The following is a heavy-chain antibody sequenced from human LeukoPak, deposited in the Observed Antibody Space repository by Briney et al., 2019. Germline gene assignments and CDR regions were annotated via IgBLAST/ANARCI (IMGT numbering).Heavy chain of an antibody. Sequence: PGGSLRLSCAASGFKFDNYAMHWVRQAPGKGLEWVSSISSSSSYIYYADSVKGRFTISRDNAKNSLYLQMNSLRAEDTAVYYCAELGITMIGGVWGKGTTVTISS. CDR1: GFKFDNYA. CDR2: ISSSSSYI. D-gene: IGHD3-10*02. V-gene: IGHV3-21*01. CDR3: AELGITMIGGV. J-gene: IGHJ6*04.